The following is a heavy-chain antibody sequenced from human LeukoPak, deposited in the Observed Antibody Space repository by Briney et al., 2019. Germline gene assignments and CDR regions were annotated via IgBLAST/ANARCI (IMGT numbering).Heavy chain of an antibody. CDR1: GYTFTSYY. J-gene: IGHJ4*02. Sequence: ASVKVSCKASGYTFTSYYMHWVRQAPGQGLEWMGIINPSGGSTSYAQKFQGRVTMTRDMSTSTVYMELSSLRPEDTAVYYCARTRYYYNSRSYGAPYYFDYWGQGTLVTVSS. CDR3: ARTRYYYNSRSYGAPYYFDY. V-gene: IGHV1-46*01. CDR2: INPSGGST. D-gene: IGHD3-10*01.